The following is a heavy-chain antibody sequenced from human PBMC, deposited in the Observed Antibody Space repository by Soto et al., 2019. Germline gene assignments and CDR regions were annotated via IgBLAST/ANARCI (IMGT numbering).Heavy chain of an antibody. CDR2: IYYSGST. Sequence: SETLSLTCTVSGGSISSGDYYWSWIRQPPGKGLEWIGYIYYSGSTYYNPSLKSRVTISVDTSKNQFSLKLSSVTAADTAVYYCASAHDYGGNFVNYWGQGTLVTVSS. D-gene: IGHD4-17*01. CDR3: ASAHDYGGNFVNY. V-gene: IGHV4-30-4*01. J-gene: IGHJ4*02. CDR1: GGSISSGDYY.